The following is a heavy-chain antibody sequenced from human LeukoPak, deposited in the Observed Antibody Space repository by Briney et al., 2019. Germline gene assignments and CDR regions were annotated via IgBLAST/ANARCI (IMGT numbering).Heavy chain of an antibody. J-gene: IGHJ4*02. V-gene: IGHV3-48*03. CDR3: ARDSGGGWFFDY. Sequence: GGSLRLSCAASGFTFSSYEMNWVRQAPGKGLEWVSYISSSGTTIFYADSVKGRFTISRDNAKNSLYLQMNSLRAEDTAVYYCARDSGGGWFFDYWGQGTLVTVSS. D-gene: IGHD6-19*01. CDR2: ISSSGTTI. CDR1: GFTFSSYE.